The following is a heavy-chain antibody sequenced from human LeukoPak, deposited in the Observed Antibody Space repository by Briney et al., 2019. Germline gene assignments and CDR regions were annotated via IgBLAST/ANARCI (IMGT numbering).Heavy chain of an antibody. CDR3: ARATGLDGGVDY. CDR1: GFTFSSYG. J-gene: IGHJ4*02. V-gene: IGHV3-30*02. D-gene: IGHD3-16*01. Sequence: GGSLRLSCAASGFTFSSYGMHWVRQAPGKGLEWVAFIRYDGSNKYYADSVKGRFTISRDNSKNMLYLQMNSLRAEDTAVYYCARATGLDGGVDYWGQGTLVTVSS. CDR2: IRYDGSNK.